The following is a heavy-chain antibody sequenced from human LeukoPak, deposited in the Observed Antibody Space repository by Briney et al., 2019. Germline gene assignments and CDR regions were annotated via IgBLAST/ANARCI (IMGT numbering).Heavy chain of an antibody. CDR2: IYYSGST. Sequence: SETPSLTCTVSGGSISSSSYYWGWIRQPPGKGLEWIGSIYYSGSTYYNPSLKSRVTISVDTSKNQFSLKLSSVTAADTAVHYCARIPYSSGWHFDYWGQGTLVTVSS. J-gene: IGHJ4*02. CDR3: ARIPYSSGWHFDY. V-gene: IGHV4-39*01. CDR1: GGSISSSSYY. D-gene: IGHD6-19*01.